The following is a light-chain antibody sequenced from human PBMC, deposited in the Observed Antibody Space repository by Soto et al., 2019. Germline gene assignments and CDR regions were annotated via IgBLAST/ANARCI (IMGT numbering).Light chain of an antibody. V-gene: IGKV3-20*01. CDR2: GAS. CDR1: RSVSNNY. J-gene: IGKJ1*01. CDR3: QQYGSSPRT. Sequence: EIVLTQSPGTLSLSPGERATLSCRASRSVSNNYVAWYQRKPGQAPRLLIYGASSRATDIPRRFSGSESGADFALTITRLEPEDFAVYYCQQYGSSPRTFGQGTKVESK.